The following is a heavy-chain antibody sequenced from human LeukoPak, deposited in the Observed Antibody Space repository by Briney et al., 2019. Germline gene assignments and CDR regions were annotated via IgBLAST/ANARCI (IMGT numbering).Heavy chain of an antibody. Sequence: GGSLRLSCAASGFTFSSYAMHWVRQAPGKGLEWVAVISYDGSNKYYADSVKGRFTISRDNSKNTLYLQMNSLRAEDTAVYYCAREQQLGGRWWYMDVWGKGTTVTVSS. CDR2: ISYDGSNK. CDR1: GFTFSSYA. V-gene: IGHV3-30-3*01. J-gene: IGHJ6*03. CDR3: AREQQLGGRWWYMDV. D-gene: IGHD6-6*01.